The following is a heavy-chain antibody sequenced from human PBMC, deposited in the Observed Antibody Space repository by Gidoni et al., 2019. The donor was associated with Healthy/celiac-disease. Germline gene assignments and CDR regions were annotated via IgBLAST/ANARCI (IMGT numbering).Heavy chain of an antibody. V-gene: IGHV4-30-4*01. D-gene: IGHD6-13*01. J-gene: IGHJ3*02. CDR1: GGSISRGYYY. CDR2: IYDSGST. Sequence: QVPLQESGPGLVKPSPTLSLTCTVSGGSISRGYYYWSWIRQPPGKGMEWIGYIYDSGSTYYNPALKSRVTISVDTSKNQFSLKLSSVTAADTAVYYCASRGIAAAARWGDAFDIWGQGTMVTVSS. CDR3: ASRGIAAAARWGDAFDI.